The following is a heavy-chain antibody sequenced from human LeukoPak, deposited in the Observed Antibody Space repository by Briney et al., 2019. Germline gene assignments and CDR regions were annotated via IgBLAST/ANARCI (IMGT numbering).Heavy chain of an antibody. D-gene: IGHD2-15*01. CDR1: GGSISSYY. Sequence: PSETLSLTCTVSGGSISSYYWSWIRQPPGKGLEWIGFIFYSGTTNYNPSLKSRVTISVDTSKNQFSLQLNSVTPEDTAVYYCARVLGGTFDYWGQGTLVTVSS. V-gene: IGHV4-59*12. CDR3: ARVLGGTFDY. CDR2: IFYSGTT. J-gene: IGHJ4*02.